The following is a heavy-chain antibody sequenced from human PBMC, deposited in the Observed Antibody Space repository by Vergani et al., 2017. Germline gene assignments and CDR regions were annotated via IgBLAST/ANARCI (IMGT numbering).Heavy chain of an antibody. Sequence: EVQLLESGGGLVQPGGSLRLSCAASGFTFSSYAMSWVRQAPGKGLEWISAISGSGGSTYYADSVKGRFTISRDNSKNTLDLQMNSLRAEDTAVYYCAKDQWHIVVVVAATDDAFDIWGQGTMVTVSS. CDR1: GFTFSSYA. CDR3: AKDQWHIVVVVAATDDAFDI. D-gene: IGHD2-15*01. CDR2: ISGSGGST. V-gene: IGHV3-23*01. J-gene: IGHJ3*02.